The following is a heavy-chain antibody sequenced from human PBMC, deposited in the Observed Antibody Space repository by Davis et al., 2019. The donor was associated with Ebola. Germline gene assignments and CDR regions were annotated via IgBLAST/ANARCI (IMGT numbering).Heavy chain of an antibody. V-gene: IGHV3-30*18. D-gene: IGHD4-17*01. CDR1: GFTFSSYG. CDR2: ISYDGSNK. J-gene: IGHJ4*02. CDR3: AKDYHLRSPFFDY. Sequence: GESLKISCAASGFTFSSYGMHWVRQAPGKGLEWVAVISYDGSNKYYAESVKGRFTISRDNSKNTLYLQMNSLRAEDTAVYYCAKDYHLRSPFFDYWGQGTLVTVSS.